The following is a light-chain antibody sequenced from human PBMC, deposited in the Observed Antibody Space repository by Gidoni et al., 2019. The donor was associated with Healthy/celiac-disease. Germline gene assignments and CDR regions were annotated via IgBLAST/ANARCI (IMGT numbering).Light chain of an antibody. CDR1: PSLVYSDGNTY. CDR3: MQGTYWPRT. J-gene: IGKJ1*01. V-gene: IGKV2-30*01. Sequence: VTMTQSPLSLPVTLGQPASSSCRSSPSLVYSDGNTYLNWFQQRPGQSPRRLIDKVSNRDAGVPDRISGSGAGTYFTLKISRVDAEDVGVYYRMQGTYWPRTFGQGTKVEIK. CDR2: KVS.